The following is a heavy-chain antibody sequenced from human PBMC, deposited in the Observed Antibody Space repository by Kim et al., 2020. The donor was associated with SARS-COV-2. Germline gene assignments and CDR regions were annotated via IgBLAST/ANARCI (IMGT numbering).Heavy chain of an antibody. CDR1: GFTFSSYS. J-gene: IGHJ4*02. D-gene: IGHD5-12*01. CDR3: AREVRAIYSGYEGVLDY. Sequence: GGSLRLSCAASGFTFSSYSMNWVRQAPGKGLEWVSSISSSSSYIYYADSVKGRFTISRDNAKNSLYLQMNSLRAEDTAVYYCAREVRAIYSGYEGVLDYWGQGTLVTVSS. CDR2: ISSSSSYI. V-gene: IGHV3-21*01.